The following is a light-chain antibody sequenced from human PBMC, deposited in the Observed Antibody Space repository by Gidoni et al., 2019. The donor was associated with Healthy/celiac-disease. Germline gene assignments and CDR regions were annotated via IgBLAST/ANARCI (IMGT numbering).Light chain of an antibody. CDR2: DAS. V-gene: IGKV3-11*01. CDR3: QQRSNWLT. J-gene: IGKJ4*01. Sequence: IHFTPSTATLSLSPGERAPLSCRASQSVSSYLAWYQQKPGQAPRLLIYDASNRATGIPARFSGSGSGTDFTLTISSLEPEDFAVYYCQQRSNWLTFGGGTKVEIK. CDR1: QSVSSY.